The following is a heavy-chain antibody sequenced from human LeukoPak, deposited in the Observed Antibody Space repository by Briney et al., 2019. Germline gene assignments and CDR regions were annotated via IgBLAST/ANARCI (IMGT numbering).Heavy chain of an antibody. D-gene: IGHD3-22*01. CDR2: IKRGGSDT. CDR1: GFAFSSYW. Sequence: PGGSLRLSCAASGFAFSSYWMSWVRQAPGKGLEWVANIKRGGSDTYYVDSVKGRFTISRDNAKNSLYLQLNSLRAEDTAVYYCARDANYYDSRGENYFNYWGQGTLVTVSS. CDR3: ARDANYYDSRGENYFNY. V-gene: IGHV3-7*01. J-gene: IGHJ4*02.